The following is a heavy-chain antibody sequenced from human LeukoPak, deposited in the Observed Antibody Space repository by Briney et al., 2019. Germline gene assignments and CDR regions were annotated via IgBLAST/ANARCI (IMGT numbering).Heavy chain of an antibody. CDR3: ARMAGTANFDY. D-gene: IGHD6-19*01. J-gene: IGHJ4*02. Sequence: AGGSLRLSCAAPGFTFSSYSMNWVRQAPGKGLEWVSSISSSSSYIYYADSVKGRFTISRDNAKNSLYLQMNSLRAEDTAVYYCARMAGTANFDYWGQGTLVTVSS. V-gene: IGHV3-21*01. CDR2: ISSSSSYI. CDR1: GFTFSSYS.